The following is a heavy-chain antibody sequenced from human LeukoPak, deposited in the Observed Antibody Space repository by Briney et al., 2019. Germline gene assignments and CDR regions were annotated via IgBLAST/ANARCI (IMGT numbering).Heavy chain of an antibody. V-gene: IGHV1-3*01. CDR2: INAGNGNT. CDR3: AREGGGYCSSTSCYRALNWFDP. CDR1: GYTFTSYA. J-gene: IGHJ5*02. D-gene: IGHD2-2*01. Sequence: ASVKVSCKASGYTFTSYAMHWVRQAPGQRLEWMGWINAGNGNTEYSQKFQGRVTITRDTSASTAYMELSSLRSEDTAVYYCAREGGGYCSSTSCYRALNWFDPWGQGTLVTVSS.